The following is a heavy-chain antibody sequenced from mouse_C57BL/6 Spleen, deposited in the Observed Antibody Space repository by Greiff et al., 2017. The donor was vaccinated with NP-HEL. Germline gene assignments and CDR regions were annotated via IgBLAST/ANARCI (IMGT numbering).Heavy chain of an antibody. J-gene: IGHJ4*01. D-gene: IGHD2-3*01. CDR1: GYSFTGYY. CDR2: INPSTGGT. CDR3: ARSSKMGAMDY. V-gene: IGHV1-42*01. Sequence: EVQGVESGPELVKPGASVKISCKASGYSFTGYYMNWVKQSPEKSLEWIGEINPSTGGTTYNQKFKAKATLTVDKSSSTAYMQLKSLTSEDSAVYYCARSSKMGAMDYWGQGTSVTVSS.